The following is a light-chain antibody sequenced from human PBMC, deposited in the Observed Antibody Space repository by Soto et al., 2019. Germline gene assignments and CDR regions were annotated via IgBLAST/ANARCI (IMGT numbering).Light chain of an antibody. V-gene: IGLV3-21*02. CDR1: NIESKS. J-gene: IGLJ2*01. CDR3: HVWDTSSAHVI. Sequence: SYELTQPPSVSVAPGQTARITCGGSNIESKSVHWYQQRPGQAPGLVVFDVSDRPSGIPERFSGSKSGNTATLTISGVEAGDEADYYCHVWDTSSAHVIFGGGTKLTVL. CDR2: DVS.